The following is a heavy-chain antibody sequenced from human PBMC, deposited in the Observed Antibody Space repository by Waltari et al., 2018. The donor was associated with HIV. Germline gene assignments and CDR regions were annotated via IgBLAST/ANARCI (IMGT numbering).Heavy chain of an antibody. J-gene: IGHJ6*02. CDR1: GYTFTGYY. V-gene: IGHV1-2*02. Sequence: QVQLVQSGAEVKKPGASVKVSCTASGYTFTGYYMHWVRQAPGQGLEWMGWINPNSGGTNYAQKFQCRVTMTRDTSISTAYMELSRLRSDDTAVYYCARDRARTTDYYYYGMDVWGQGTTVTVSS. D-gene: IGHD1-7*01. CDR2: INPNSGGT. CDR3: ARDRARTTDYYYYGMDV.